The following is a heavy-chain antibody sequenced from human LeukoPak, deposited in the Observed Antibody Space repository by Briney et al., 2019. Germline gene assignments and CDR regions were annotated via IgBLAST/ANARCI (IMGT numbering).Heavy chain of an antibody. CDR3: VKTMVSFWPLIRTAAFDL. J-gene: IGHJ3*01. D-gene: IGHD3-10*01. Sequence: GGSLRLSCSASGFTFTKYALHWVRQAPGKGLEYVSGININGGSTYHADSVKGRFNIPRDNSKNTLYLQMHSLRPEDTAIFYCVKTMVSFWPLIRTAAFDLWGQGTMVTVSS. CDR1: GFTFTKYA. CDR2: ININGGST. V-gene: IGHV3-64D*08.